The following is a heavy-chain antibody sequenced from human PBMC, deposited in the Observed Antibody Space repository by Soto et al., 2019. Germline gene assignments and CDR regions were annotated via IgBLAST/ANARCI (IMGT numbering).Heavy chain of an antibody. J-gene: IGHJ5*02. Sequence: LSLTCSVSGGTICGYYWTWIRQPAGKGLEWIGRIYSSGNTKYNPSLQSRVTMSLDTSNNQFSLRLTSVTAADTAVYYCARGQRFSDWFDPWGQGTLVTVSS. CDR2: IYSSGNT. V-gene: IGHV4-4*07. CDR1: GGTICGYY. D-gene: IGHD3-3*01. CDR3: ARGQRFSDWFDP.